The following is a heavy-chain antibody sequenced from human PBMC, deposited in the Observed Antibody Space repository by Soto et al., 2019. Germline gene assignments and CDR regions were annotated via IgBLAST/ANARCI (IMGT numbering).Heavy chain of an antibody. V-gene: IGHV1-8*01. CDR1: GYTFTSYD. J-gene: IGHJ6*03. D-gene: IGHD3-3*01. CDR2: MNPNSGNT. Sequence: GASVKVSCKASGYTFTSYDINWVRQATGQGLEWMGWMNPNSGNTGYAQKFQGRVTMTRNTSISTAYMELSSLRSEDTAVYYCARLSRYYDFWSGYLLPPPEGGNLVYYMDVWGKGTTVTVSS. CDR3: ARLSRYYDFWSGYLLPPPEGGNLVYYMDV.